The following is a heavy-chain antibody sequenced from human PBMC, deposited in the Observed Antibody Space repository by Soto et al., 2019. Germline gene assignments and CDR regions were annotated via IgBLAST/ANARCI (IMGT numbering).Heavy chain of an antibody. D-gene: IGHD3-10*01. CDR2: MSPNNGDT. CDR3: ARAPQGISGEDFDY. Sequence: QVQLVQSGAEVKKPGASMKVSGKASGYTFSSYDINWVRQATGQGLEWMGWMSPNNGDTGYAQKFKGRVTMTRNTAISTAYMELTSLRSEDTAVYYCARAPQGISGEDFDYWGQGTLVTVSS. J-gene: IGHJ4*02. CDR1: GYTFSSYD. V-gene: IGHV1-8*01.